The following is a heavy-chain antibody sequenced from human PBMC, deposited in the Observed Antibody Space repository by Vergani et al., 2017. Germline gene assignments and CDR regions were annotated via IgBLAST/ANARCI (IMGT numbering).Heavy chain of an antibody. CDR3: ARMYYYDSSGRDYYYYYGMDV. J-gene: IGHJ6*02. D-gene: IGHD3-22*01. V-gene: IGHV1-69*02. CDR1: GGTFSSYT. Sequence: QVQLVQSGAEVKKPGSSVKVSCKASGGTFSSYTISWVRQAPGQGLEWMGRIIPILGIANYAQKFQGRVTTTADKSTSTAYMELISLRSEDTAVYYGARMYYYDSSGRDYYYYYGMDVWGQGTTVTVSS. CDR2: IIPILGIA.